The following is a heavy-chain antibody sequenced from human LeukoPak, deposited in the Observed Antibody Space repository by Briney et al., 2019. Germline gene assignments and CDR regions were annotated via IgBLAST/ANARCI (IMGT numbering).Heavy chain of an antibody. CDR2: ISYDGSNK. Sequence: GGSLRLSCAASGFTFSSYGMHWVRQAPGKGLEWVAVISYDGSNKYYADSVKGRFTISRDNSKNTLYLQMNGLRAEDTAVYYCAASSGVTLGRFWGQGALVTVSS. V-gene: IGHV3-30*03. J-gene: IGHJ4*02. CDR3: AASSGVTLGRF. D-gene: IGHD3-16*01. CDR1: GFTFSSYG.